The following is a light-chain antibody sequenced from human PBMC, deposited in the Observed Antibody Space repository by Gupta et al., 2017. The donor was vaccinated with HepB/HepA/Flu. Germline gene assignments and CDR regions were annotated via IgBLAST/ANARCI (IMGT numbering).Light chain of an antibody. CDR1: AGSYNF. CDR2: EVI. J-gene: IGLJ2*01. CDR3: CACIGNGALV. V-gene: IGLV2-23*02. Sequence: QSALTQTASVSGSPGQSITMSCTVTAGSYNFVSWYQQYPGKAPKLIISEVIKRPSGVSNRFSGPKFGNTASLTISGLQAEDETNYYCCACIGNGALVFGGGTKLTVL.